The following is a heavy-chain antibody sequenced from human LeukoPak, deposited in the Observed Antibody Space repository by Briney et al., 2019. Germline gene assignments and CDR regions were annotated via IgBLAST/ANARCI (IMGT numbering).Heavy chain of an antibody. Sequence: GGSLRLSGAASGFSFTSYWMHWVRQAPGKGLVWVSRINSDGSSTTYADSVKGRFTISRDNAKNTLYLQMNTLRGEDTAVYYCARESAIVLVPFDSWGQGTLVTVSS. D-gene: IGHD2/OR15-2a*01. CDR1: GFSFTSYW. CDR3: ARESAIVLVPFDS. J-gene: IGHJ4*02. V-gene: IGHV3-74*01. CDR2: INSDGSST.